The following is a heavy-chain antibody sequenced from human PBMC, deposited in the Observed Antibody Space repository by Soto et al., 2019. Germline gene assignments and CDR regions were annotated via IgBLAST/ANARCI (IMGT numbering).Heavy chain of an antibody. CDR3: ARGGVRGGLYY. J-gene: IGHJ4*02. CDR1: GGSISPYY. Sequence: SETLSLTCTVSGGSISPYYWTRIRQPPGKGLEWIGYIYYSGSTNYNPSLKSRVTILVDTSKNQFSLKLTSVTAADTAVYYCARGGVRGGLYYWGQGTLVTVSS. V-gene: IGHV4-59*01. CDR2: IYYSGST. D-gene: IGHD3-10*01.